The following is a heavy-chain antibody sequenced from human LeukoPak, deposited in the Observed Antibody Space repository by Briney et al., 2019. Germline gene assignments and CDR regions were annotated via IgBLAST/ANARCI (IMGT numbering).Heavy chain of an antibody. V-gene: IGHV4-61*01. J-gene: IGHJ3*02. CDR2: IYYSGST. CDR3: ARLRLVTMVRELWADAFDT. CDR1: GGSISSNRYY. D-gene: IGHD3-10*01. Sequence: SETLSLTCTVSGGSISSNRYYWSWIRQPPGKGLEWIGYIYYSGSTNYNPSLKSRVTISADTPKNQFSLKLSSVTAADTAVYYCARLRLVTMVRELWADAFDTWGQGTMVTVSS.